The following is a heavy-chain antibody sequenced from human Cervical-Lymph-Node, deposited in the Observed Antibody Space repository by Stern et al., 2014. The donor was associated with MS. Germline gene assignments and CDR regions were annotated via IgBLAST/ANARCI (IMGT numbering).Heavy chain of an antibody. CDR3: ARAPRRGPTHAGYFDY. Sequence: QMQLVESGPGLVKPSETLSLTCTVSGGSMGSSYWNWIRQPPGRGLEWIGYIYYSGNTNYNPSLKSRVSISVDTSKKHFSLNLSSVTAADTAVYYCARAPRRGPTHAGYFDYWGQGTPVTVSS. V-gene: IGHV4-59*01. CDR1: GGSMGSSY. CDR2: IYYSGNT. D-gene: IGHD3/OR15-3a*01. J-gene: IGHJ4*02.